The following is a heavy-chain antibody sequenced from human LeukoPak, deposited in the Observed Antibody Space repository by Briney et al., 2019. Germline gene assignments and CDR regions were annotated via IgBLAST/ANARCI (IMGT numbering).Heavy chain of an antibody. J-gene: IGHJ5*02. CDR3: ASGYCSSTSCLFDP. V-gene: IGHV4-59*01. D-gene: IGHD2-2*03. CDR1: GGSISSYY. CDR2: IYYSGSN. Sequence: PSETLSLPCTVSGGSISSYYWSWIRQPPGKGLEWIGYIYYSGSNNYNPSLKSRVTISVDTSKNQFSLKLSSVTAADTAVYYCASGYCSSTSCLFDPWGQGTLVTVSS.